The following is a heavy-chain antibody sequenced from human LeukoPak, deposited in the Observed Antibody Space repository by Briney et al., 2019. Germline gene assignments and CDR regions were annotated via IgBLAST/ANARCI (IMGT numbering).Heavy chain of an antibody. Sequence: GGSLRLSCAASGFTFSDHYMDWVRQAPGKGLEWVGRTRNKANSYTTEYAASVKGRFTISRDDSKNSLYLQMNSLKTEDTAVYYCASGDGAFDIWGQGTMVTVSS. CDR2: TRNKANSYTT. V-gene: IGHV3-72*01. CDR3: ASGDGAFDI. D-gene: IGHD5-24*01. J-gene: IGHJ3*02. CDR1: GFTFSDHY.